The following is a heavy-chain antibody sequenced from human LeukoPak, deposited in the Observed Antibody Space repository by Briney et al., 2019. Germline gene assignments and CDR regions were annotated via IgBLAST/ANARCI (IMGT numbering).Heavy chain of an antibody. CDR2: IKEDGSEK. J-gene: IGHJ4*02. Sequence: GGSLRLSCAASGFTFSTYWMSWVRQAPGKGLEWVANIKEDGSEKYYGDSVKGRFTISRDNAKNSLYLEMNSLRVEDTAVYYCARDSSGYQWGQGTLITVSS. CDR3: ARDSSGYQ. CDR1: GFTFSTYW. V-gene: IGHV3-7*01. D-gene: IGHD3-22*01.